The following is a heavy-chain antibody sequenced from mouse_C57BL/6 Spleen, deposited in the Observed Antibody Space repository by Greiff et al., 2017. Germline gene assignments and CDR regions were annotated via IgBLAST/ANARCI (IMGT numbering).Heavy chain of an antibody. CDR3: TRSHYGSSYWYFEV. D-gene: IGHD1-1*01. Sequence: QVQLQQSGAELVRPGASVTLSCKASGYTFTVYEMHWVKQTPVHGLEWIGAIVPETGGTAYNQKFKGKAILTADKSSSTAYMELRSRTSEDSAVYYGTRSHYGSSYWYFEVWGTGTTVTVSS. CDR2: IVPETGGT. CDR1: GYTFTVYE. J-gene: IGHJ1*03. V-gene: IGHV1-15*01.